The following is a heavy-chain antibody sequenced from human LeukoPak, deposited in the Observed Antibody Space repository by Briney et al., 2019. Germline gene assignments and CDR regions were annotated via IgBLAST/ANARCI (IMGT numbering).Heavy chain of an antibody. V-gene: IGHV3-21*01. CDR1: GFTFSSYS. CDR3: ARGRWHIVAVVAAPFFDP. J-gene: IGHJ5*02. Sequence: PGGSLRLSCAASGFTFSSYSMNWVRQAPGKGLEWVSSISISSSYIYYADSVKGRFTISRDNAKNSLYLQMNSLRAEDTAVYYCARGRWHIVAVVAAPFFDPWGQGTLVTVSS. D-gene: IGHD2-15*01. CDR2: ISISSSYI.